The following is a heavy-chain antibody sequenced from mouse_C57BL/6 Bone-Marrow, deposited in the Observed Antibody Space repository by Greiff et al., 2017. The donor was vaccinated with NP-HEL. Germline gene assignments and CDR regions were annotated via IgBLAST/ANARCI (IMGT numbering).Heavy chain of an antibody. J-gene: IGHJ2*01. CDR3: ARTRGHFDY. Sequence: VQLQQPGAELVRPGSSVKLSCKASGYTFTSYWMDWVKQRPGQGLEWIGNIYPSDSETHYNQKFKDKATLTVDKSSSTAYMQLSSLTSEDSAVYYWARTRGHFDYWGQGTTLTVSS. CDR2: IYPSDSET. D-gene: IGHD3-3*01. V-gene: IGHV1-61*01. CDR1: GYTFTSYW.